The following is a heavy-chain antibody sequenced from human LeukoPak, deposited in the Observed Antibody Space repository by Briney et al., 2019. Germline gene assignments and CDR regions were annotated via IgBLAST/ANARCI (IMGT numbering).Heavy chain of an antibody. V-gene: IGHV5-51*01. CDR1: GYTFRTYW. CDR3: ARHGGGMTTVTRDAFDI. J-gene: IGHJ3*02. Sequence: VESLKISCKASGYTFRTYWIAWVRHMPGKGLEWMGKIYPSEHETRYSPSCQGQVTISVDKAISTAYLQWSSLKASDTAMYYCARHGGGMTTVTRDAFDIWAQGTMVTVSS. D-gene: IGHD4-17*01. CDR2: IYPSEHET.